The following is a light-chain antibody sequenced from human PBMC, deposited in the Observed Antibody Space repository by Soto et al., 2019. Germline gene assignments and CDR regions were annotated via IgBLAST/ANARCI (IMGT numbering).Light chain of an antibody. CDR2: GAS. Sequence: EIVLTQSPGTLSLSPGERATLSCRASESVSSSYLAWYQQKPGQAPRLLIFGASSRATGTPDRCSGSGSGTDFTLAISRLEPEDFAVYYCQQYGSSPPWTFGQGTEVEIK. V-gene: IGKV3-20*01. J-gene: IGKJ1*01. CDR3: QQYGSSPPWT. CDR1: ESVSSSY.